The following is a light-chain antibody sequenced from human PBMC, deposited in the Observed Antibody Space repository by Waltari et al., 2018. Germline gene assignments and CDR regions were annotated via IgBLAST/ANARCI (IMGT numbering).Light chain of an antibody. Sequence: QSVLTQPPSVSAGPGQMVTIACAVSSPNIGNNYVSWYQQLPGTAPKLLIYQNYERPSVIPDRFSGSKPGTSATLAITGLQTGDAADYYCGTWDSSLSAGVFGGGTKL. CDR1: SPNIGNNY. J-gene: IGLJ3*02. V-gene: IGLV1-51*02. CDR3: GTWDSSLSAGV. CDR2: QNY.